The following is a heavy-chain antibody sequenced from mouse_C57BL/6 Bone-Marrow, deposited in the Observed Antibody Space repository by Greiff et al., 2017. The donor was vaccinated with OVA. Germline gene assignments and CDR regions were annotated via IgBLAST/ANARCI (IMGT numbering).Heavy chain of an antibody. CDR3: AHYGSRLYLHY. CDR2: IAPSDSYI. V-gene: IGHV1-59*01. D-gene: IGHD1-1*01. Sequence: VQLQQPGAELVRPGTSVKLSCKASGYTFTNYWMHWVKQRPGQGLERIGVIAPSDSYINYNQKFKGRATLTVDTSSSTAYMHLSSLTSEDSVVYYCAHYGSRLYLHYWGQGTSLTVSS. CDR1: GYTFTNYW. J-gene: IGHJ2*02.